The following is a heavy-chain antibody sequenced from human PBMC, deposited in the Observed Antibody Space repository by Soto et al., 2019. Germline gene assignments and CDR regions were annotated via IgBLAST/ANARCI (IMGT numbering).Heavy chain of an antibody. CDR2: ISSNGSYK. CDR1: GFTFSSYS. D-gene: IGHD5-18*01. J-gene: IGHJ4*02. CDR3: ARETVYCYGGFVY. Sequence: EVQLVESGGGLVKPGGSLRLSCAASGFTFSSYSMNWVRQAPGKGLEWVSSISSNGSYKYYADSVKGRFTISRDNAKNSLNLQMNSLRAEDTAVYYCARETVYCYGGFVYWGQGTLVTVSS. V-gene: IGHV3-21*01.